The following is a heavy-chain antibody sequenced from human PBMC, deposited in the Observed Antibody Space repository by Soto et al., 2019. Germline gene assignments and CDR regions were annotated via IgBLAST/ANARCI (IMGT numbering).Heavy chain of an antibody. J-gene: IGHJ6*03. CDR2: INHSGST. Sequence: SETLSLTCAVYGGSFSGYYWSWIRQPPGKGLEWIGEINHSGSTNYNPSLKSRVTISVDTSKNQFSLKLSSVTAADTAVYYCARGIFSRYYYYYYMDVWGKGTTVTVSS. CDR1: GGSFSGYY. V-gene: IGHV4-34*01. D-gene: IGHD3-3*02. CDR3: ARGIFSRYYYYYYMDV.